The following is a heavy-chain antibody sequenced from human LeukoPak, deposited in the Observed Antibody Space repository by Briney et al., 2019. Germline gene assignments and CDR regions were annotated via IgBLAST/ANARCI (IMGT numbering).Heavy chain of an antibody. Sequence: GGCLRLSCAASGFTVSSNYMSWVRQAPGKGLEWVSVIYSGGSTYYADSVKGRFTISRDNSKNTLYLQMNSLRAEDTAVYYCARDAGGYAMDVWGQGTTVTVSS. V-gene: IGHV3-53*01. CDR3: ARDAGGYAMDV. CDR2: IYSGGST. D-gene: IGHD2-8*02. J-gene: IGHJ6*02. CDR1: GFTVSSNY.